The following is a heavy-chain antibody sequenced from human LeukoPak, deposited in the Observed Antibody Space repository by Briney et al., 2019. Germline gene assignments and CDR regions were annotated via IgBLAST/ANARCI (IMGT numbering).Heavy chain of an antibody. CDR3: AAAGGVPAVAAD. Sequence: SVKVSCKASGFTFTSSAMQWVRQARGQRLEWIGWIVVGSGNTNYAQKFQERVTITRGMSTSTAYMELSSLRSEDTAVYYCAAAGGVPAVAADWGQGTLVTVSS. J-gene: IGHJ4*02. CDR1: GFTFTSSA. D-gene: IGHD2-2*01. V-gene: IGHV1-58*02. CDR2: IVVGSGNT.